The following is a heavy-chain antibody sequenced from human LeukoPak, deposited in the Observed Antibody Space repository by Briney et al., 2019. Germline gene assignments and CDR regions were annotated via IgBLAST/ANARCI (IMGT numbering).Heavy chain of an antibody. Sequence: GESLKISCKGSGYSFTSYWIGWVRPMPGKGLEWMGIIYPGDSDTRYSPSFQGQVTISADTSISTAYLQWSSLKASDTAMYYCASPGGLVGATVAYWGQGTLVTVSS. CDR2: IYPGDSDT. CDR1: GYSFTSYW. CDR3: ASPGGLVGATVAY. D-gene: IGHD1-26*01. J-gene: IGHJ4*02. V-gene: IGHV5-51*01.